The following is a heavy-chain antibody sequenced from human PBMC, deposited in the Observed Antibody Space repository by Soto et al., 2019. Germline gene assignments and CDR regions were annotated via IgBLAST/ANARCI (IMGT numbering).Heavy chain of an antibody. CDR2: IYWNDEK. CDR3: AHTLRWLANFDY. J-gene: IGHJ4*02. V-gene: IGHV2-5*01. D-gene: IGHD6-19*01. Sequence: QITLKESGPTLVKPTQTLTLTCTFSGFSLTTSGVGVGWIRQPPGKALEWLALIYWNDEKRYSPSLKSRLTITQDTSKNQVVLTMTNIDPVDTATYHCAHTLRWLANFDYWGQGTLVTVSS. CDR1: GFSLTTSGVG.